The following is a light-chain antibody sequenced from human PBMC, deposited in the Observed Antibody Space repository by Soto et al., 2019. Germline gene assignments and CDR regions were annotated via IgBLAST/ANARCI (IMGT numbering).Light chain of an antibody. CDR3: QHRHSYPLT. CDR2: TAS. CDR1: QGISNY. Sequence: DIQLTQSPSFLSASVGDRVTITCRASQGISNYLAWYQQKAGQAPKLLIHTASTLQNGVPSRFSGSGSGTEFTLTISSLQPEDLATYYCQHRHSYPLTFGGGTKVEIK. J-gene: IGKJ4*01. V-gene: IGKV1-9*01.